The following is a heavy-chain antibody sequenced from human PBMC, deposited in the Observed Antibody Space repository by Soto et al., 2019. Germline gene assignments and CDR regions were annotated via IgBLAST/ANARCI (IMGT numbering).Heavy chain of an antibody. V-gene: IGHV3-23*01. CDR3: ARWSYLDY. Sequence: GGSLRLSCVASGFSFGSYALTWVRQAPGKGLEWVSTISGSDGKTFYADAVKGRFSIPRDISQSTLYLQMNSLRADDTAIYYCARWSYLDYWGQGTRVTVSS. D-gene: IGHD3-3*01. J-gene: IGHJ4*02. CDR2: ISGSDGKT. CDR1: GFSFGSYA.